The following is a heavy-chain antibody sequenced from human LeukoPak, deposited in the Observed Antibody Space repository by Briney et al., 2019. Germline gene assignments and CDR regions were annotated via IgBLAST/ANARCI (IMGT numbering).Heavy chain of an antibody. D-gene: IGHD3-16*02. CDR2: ISSSGSTI. Sequence: GGSLRLSCAASGFTFSSYEMNRVRQAPGKGLEWVSYISSSGSTIYYADSVKGRFTISRDNAKNSLYLQMNGLRAEDTAVYYCARDDYVWGSYRPTPYYFDYWGQGTLVTVSS. V-gene: IGHV3-48*03. J-gene: IGHJ4*02. CDR3: ARDDYVWGSYRPTPYYFDY. CDR1: GFTFSSYE.